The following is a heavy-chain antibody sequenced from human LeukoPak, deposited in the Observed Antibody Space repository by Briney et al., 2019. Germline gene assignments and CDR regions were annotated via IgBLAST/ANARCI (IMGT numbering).Heavy chain of an antibody. Sequence: SGTLSLTCTVSGGSISSSSYYWGWIRQPPGKGLEWIGSIYYTRSTYYNPSLKSRVTISVDTSKNQFSLKLTSVTAADTAVYYCARGVTMIVVVIHDWYFDLWGRGTLVTVSS. CDR1: GGSISSSSYY. D-gene: IGHD3-22*01. J-gene: IGHJ2*01. V-gene: IGHV4-39*01. CDR3: ARGVTMIVVVIHDWYFDL. CDR2: IYYTRST.